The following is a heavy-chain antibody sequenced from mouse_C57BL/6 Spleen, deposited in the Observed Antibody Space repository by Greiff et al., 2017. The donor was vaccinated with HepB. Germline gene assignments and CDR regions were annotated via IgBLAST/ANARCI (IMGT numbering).Heavy chain of an antibody. Sequence: QVQLQQPGTELVKPGASVKLSCKASGYTFTSYWMHWVKQRPGQGLEWIGNINPSNGGTNYNEQFKSKATLTVDKSSSTAYMQLSSLTSEDSAVDYCAREKEDGYPFAYWGQGTLVTVSA. D-gene: IGHD2-3*01. V-gene: IGHV1-53*01. CDR1: GYTFTSYW. CDR3: AREKEDGYPFAY. J-gene: IGHJ3*01. CDR2: INPSNGGT.